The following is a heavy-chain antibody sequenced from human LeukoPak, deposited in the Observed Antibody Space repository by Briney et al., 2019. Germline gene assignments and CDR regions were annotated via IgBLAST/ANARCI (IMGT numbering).Heavy chain of an antibody. CDR1: GGSISSYY. CDR3: ARGRDTAMVTLDAFDI. D-gene: IGHD5-18*01. V-gene: IGHV4-4*07. CDR2: IYTSGST. J-gene: IGHJ3*02. Sequence: SETLSLTCTVSGGSISSYYWSWIRQPAGKGPEWIGRIYTSGSTNHNPSLKSRVTMSVDTSKNQFSLKLSSVTAADTAVYYCARGRDTAMVTLDAFDIWGQGTMVTVSS.